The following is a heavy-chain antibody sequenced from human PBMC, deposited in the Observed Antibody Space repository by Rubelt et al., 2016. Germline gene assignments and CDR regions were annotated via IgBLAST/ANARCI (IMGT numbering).Heavy chain of an antibody. CDR1: GGSISSYY. J-gene: IGHJ4*02. CDR3: ARDRGSSSWYGVDY. CDR2: IYNSGST. D-gene: IGHD6-13*01. Sequence: QVQLQQWGAGLLKPSETLSLTCTVSGGSISSYYWSWIRQPAGRGLEWIGRIYNSGSTNYNPPLKSRVTMSVDTSKNPLSLKLSSVTAADTAVYHCARDRGSSSWYGVDYWGQGTLVTVSS. V-gene: IGHV4-59*10.